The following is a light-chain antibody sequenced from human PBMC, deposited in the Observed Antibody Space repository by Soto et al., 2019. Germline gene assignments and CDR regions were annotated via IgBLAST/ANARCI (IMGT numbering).Light chain of an antibody. CDR1: NIGSKS. J-gene: IGLJ1*01. V-gene: IGLV3-21*02. CDR2: DDR. Sequence: SYELTQPPSVSVAPGQTVRVTCGAKNIGSKSVHWYQQRSGQAPVLVVYDDRDRPSGVPERFSGSNSGNTATLTISRVEDGDEADYHCQVWDRSSDHYVFGNGTKLTVL. CDR3: QVWDRSSDHYV.